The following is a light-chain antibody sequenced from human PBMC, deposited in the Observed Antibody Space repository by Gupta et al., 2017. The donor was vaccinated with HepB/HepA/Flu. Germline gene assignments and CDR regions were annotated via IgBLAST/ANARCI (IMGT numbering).Light chain of an antibody. V-gene: IGKV3-20*01. CDR1: QSVRSSY. CDR2: GTS. Sequence: EVVLTQSPGTLSLSPGERATLSCSASQSVRSSYLAWYQQKPGQAPRLLIYGTSSRATDIPDRFSGSGSGTEFTLTISRLEPEDFAVYYCQQDYNSPVAFGSGTKVEIK. CDR3: QQDYNSPVA. J-gene: IGKJ4*01.